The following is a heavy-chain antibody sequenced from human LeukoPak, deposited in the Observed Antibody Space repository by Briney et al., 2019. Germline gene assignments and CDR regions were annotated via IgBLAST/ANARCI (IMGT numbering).Heavy chain of an antibody. CDR2: IGDSDLST. CDR1: GFTFSSYA. D-gene: IGHD2-21*02. Sequence: HPGGSLRLSCAASGFTFSSYAMSWVRQAPGKGLEWVSSIGDSDLSTYYADSVKGRFTISRDNSKNTLYLQMNSLRAEDTAVYYCAGTVTAITDYWGQGTLVTVSS. J-gene: IGHJ4*02. CDR3: AGTVTAITDY. V-gene: IGHV3-23*01.